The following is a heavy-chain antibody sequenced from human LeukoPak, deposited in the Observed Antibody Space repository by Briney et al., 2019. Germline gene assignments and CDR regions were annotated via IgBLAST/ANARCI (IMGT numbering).Heavy chain of an antibody. J-gene: IGHJ4*02. V-gene: IGHV3-48*03. CDR3: ARGTMIVVVTPSGIDY. D-gene: IGHD3-22*01. CDR2: ISSSGSTI. CDR1: GFTFSSYE. Sequence: PGGSLRLSCAASGFTFSSYEMNWVRQAPGKGLEWVSYISSSGSTIYYADSVKGRFTISRDNAKNSLYLQMNSLRAEDTAVYYCARGTMIVVVTPSGIDYWDQGTLVTVSS.